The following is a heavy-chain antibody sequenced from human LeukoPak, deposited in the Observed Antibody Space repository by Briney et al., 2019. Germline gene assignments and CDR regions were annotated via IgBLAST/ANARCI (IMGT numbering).Heavy chain of an antibody. J-gene: IGHJ4*02. CDR2: VSGSGGIT. CDR1: GFTFSSYA. D-gene: IGHD2-2*01. V-gene: IGHV3-23*01. CDR3: ARTPLVRYFDC. Sequence: GGSLRLSCAASGFTFSSYAMSWVRQAPGKGLEWVSGVSGSGGITYNADSVKGRFTVSRDNSKNTLYLQMNSLRAEDTALYYCARTPLVRYFDCWGQGTLVTVSS.